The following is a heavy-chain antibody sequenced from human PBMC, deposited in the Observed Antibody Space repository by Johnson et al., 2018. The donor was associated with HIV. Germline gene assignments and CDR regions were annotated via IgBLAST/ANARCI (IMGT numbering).Heavy chain of an antibody. Sequence: VQLLESGGGVVQPGGSLRLSCAASGFTVSSNYMSWVRQAPGKGLEWVSVLFSGGTTYYADSVKGRFTISRDNSKNTLFLQMNSLRAEDTAVFYCARACRDGYTCDAFDIWGQGTMVTVSS. CDR1: GFTVSSNY. CDR2: LFSGGTT. D-gene: IGHD5-24*01. V-gene: IGHV3-66*01. CDR3: ARACRDGYTCDAFDI. J-gene: IGHJ3*02.